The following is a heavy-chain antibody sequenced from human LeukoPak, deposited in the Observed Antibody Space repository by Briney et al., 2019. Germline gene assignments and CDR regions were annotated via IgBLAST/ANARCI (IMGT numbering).Heavy chain of an antibody. D-gene: IGHD3-10*01. CDR1: GFTFSNYA. V-gene: IGHV3-23*01. CDR2: ISGSGGST. Sequence: PGGSLRLSCAASGFTFSNYAMSWVRQAPGKGLEWVSTISGSGGSTYYADSVKGRFTISRDNSKNTVYLQMNSLRVEDTAVYYCAKQGDRAYFDYWGQGTLVTVSS. CDR3: AKQGDRAYFDY. J-gene: IGHJ4*02.